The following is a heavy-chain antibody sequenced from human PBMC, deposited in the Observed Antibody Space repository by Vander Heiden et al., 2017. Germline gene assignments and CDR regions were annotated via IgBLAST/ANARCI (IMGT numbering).Heavy chain of an antibody. CDR2: MNPNSGNT. CDR3: ARGDSSSWEFDY. V-gene: IGHV1-8*01. J-gene: IGHJ4*02. CDR1: GYTFTSYD. D-gene: IGHD6-13*01. Sequence: QVQLVQSGAEVQKPGASVKVSCKASGYTFTSYDINWVRQATGQGPEWMGWMNPNSGNTGYAQKFQGRVTMTRNTSISTAYMELSSLRSEDTAVYYCARGDSSSWEFDYWGQGTLVTVSS.